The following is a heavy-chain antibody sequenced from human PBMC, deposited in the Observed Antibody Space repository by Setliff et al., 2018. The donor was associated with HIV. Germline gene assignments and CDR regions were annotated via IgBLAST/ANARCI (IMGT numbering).Heavy chain of an antibody. CDR2: IAASGDP. Sequence: PSETLSLTCAVSGYSFSGGYYWAWIRQPPGKGLEWIGHIAASGDPNYNTSLKSRLSMSVHTSKNQFSLRLSSVTAADTAVYYCAREWVLAATGTGIDPWGQGTLVTVSS. CDR3: AREWVLAATGTGIDP. V-gene: IGHV4-38-2*02. CDR1: GYSFSGGYY. D-gene: IGHD6-13*01. J-gene: IGHJ5*02.